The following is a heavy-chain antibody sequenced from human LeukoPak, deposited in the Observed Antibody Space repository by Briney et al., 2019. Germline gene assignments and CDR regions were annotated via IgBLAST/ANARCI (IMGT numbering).Heavy chain of an antibody. Sequence: SETLSLTCAVYGGSFSGYYCSWIRQPPGKGLEWIGEINHSGSTNYNPSLKSRVTISVDTSKNQFSLKLSSVTAADTAVYYCARGGYSGYVYWGQRTMVTVSS. CDR1: GGSFSGYY. V-gene: IGHV4-34*01. CDR3: ARGGYSGYVY. J-gene: IGHJ4*02. D-gene: IGHD5-12*01. CDR2: INHSGST.